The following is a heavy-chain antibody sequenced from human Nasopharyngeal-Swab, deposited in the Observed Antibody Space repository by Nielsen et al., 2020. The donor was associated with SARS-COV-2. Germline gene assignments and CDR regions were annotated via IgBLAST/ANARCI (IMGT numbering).Heavy chain of an antibody. V-gene: IGHV3-30-3*01. Sequence: GESLKISCAASGFTFSSYAMHWVRQAPGKGLEWVAVISYDGSNKYYADSVKGRFTISRDNSKNTLYLQMNSLRAEDTAVYYCARVLGDYGDSWGQGTLVIVSS. J-gene: IGHJ4*02. CDR2: ISYDGSNK. CDR1: GFTFSSYA. D-gene: IGHD1-26*01. CDR3: ARVLGDYGDS.